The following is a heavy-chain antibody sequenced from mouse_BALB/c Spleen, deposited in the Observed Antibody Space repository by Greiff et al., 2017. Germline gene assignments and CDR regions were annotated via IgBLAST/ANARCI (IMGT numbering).Heavy chain of an antibody. J-gene: IGHJ4*01. CDR2: IYPGSGNT. Sequence: VQLVESGPELVKPGASVKISCKASGYTFTDYYINWVKQKPGQGLEWIGWIYPGSGNTKYNEKFKGKATLTVDTSSSTAYMQLSSLTSEDTAVYFCARVHYYGYYAMDYWGQGTSVTVSS. D-gene: IGHD1-2*01. CDR3: ARVHYYGYYAMDY. CDR1: GYTFTDYY. V-gene: IGHV1-84*02.